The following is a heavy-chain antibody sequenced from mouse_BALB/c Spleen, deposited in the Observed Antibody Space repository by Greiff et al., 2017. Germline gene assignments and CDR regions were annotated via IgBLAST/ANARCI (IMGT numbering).Heavy chain of an antibody. J-gene: IGHJ2*01. Sequence: EVMLVESGGGLVKLGGSLKLSCAASGFTYSSYYMSWVRQTPEKRLELVAAINSNGGSTYYPDTVKGRFTISRDNAKNTLYLQMSSLKSEDTALYYCARHRGKGSSYFDYWGQGTTLTVSS. V-gene: IGHV5-6-2*01. D-gene: IGHD1-1*01. CDR3: ARHRGKGSSYFDY. CDR2: INSNGGST. CDR1: GFTYSSYY.